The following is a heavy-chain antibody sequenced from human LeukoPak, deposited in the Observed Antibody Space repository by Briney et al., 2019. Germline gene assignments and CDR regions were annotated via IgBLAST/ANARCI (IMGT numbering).Heavy chain of an antibody. Sequence: SETLSLTCAVYGGSFSGDYWSWIRQPPGKGLEWIGESNHSGNTNYNPSLKSRVTISVDTSKNQFSLKLSSVTAADTAVYYCARRYDILTGYYGWGQGTLVTVSS. D-gene: IGHD3-9*01. CDR2: SNHSGNT. CDR3: ARRYDILTGYYG. V-gene: IGHV4-34*01. CDR1: GGSFSGDY. J-gene: IGHJ4*02.